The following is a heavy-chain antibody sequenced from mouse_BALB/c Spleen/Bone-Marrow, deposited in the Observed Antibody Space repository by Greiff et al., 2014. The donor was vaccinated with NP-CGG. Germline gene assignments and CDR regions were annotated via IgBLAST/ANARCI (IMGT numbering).Heavy chain of an antibody. CDR3: ARSLYGYDWYFDV. V-gene: IGHV1-14*01. CDR2: INPYNDDT. CDR1: GYTFTSYV. D-gene: IGHD2-2*01. J-gene: IGHJ1*01. Sequence: VQLQQPGPELVKPGASVKMSCKASGYTFTSYVAHWVKQKPGQGLEWIGNINPYNDDTMYNEKFKGKATLTSDKSSSTAYMELSSLTSEDSAVYYCARSLYGYDWYFDVWGAGTTVTVSS.